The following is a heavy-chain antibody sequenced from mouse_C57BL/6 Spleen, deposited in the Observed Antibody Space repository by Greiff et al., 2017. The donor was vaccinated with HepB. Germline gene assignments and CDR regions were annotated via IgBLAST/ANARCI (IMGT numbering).Heavy chain of an antibody. CDR3: TRGGDYYGSSSNAMDY. CDR1: GYTFTDYE. V-gene: IGHV1-15*01. J-gene: IGHJ4*01. Sequence: VQLQESGAELVRPGASVTLSCKASGYTFTDYEMHWVKQTPVHGLEWIGAIDPETGGTAYNQKFKGKAILAADKSTSTAYMERRSLTSEDSAVYYGTRGGDYYGSSSNAMDYWGQGTSVTVSS. CDR2: IDPETGGT. D-gene: IGHD1-1*01.